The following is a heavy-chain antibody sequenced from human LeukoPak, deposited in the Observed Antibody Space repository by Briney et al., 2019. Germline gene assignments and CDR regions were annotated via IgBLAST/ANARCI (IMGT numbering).Heavy chain of an antibody. CDR2: INPNSGGT. V-gene: IGHV1-2*02. CDR3: ARVTGYSGYDPPYYFDY. Sequence: GASVKVSCKASGYTFTGYYMHWVRQAPGQGLEWMGWINPNSGGTNYAQKFQGRVTMTRDTSISTAYMELSRLRSDDTAVYYCARVTGYSGYDPPYYFDYWGQGPWSPSPQ. D-gene: IGHD5-12*01. CDR1: GYTFTGYY. J-gene: IGHJ4*02.